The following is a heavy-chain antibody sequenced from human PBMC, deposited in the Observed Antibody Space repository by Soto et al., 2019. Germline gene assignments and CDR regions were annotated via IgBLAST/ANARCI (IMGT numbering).Heavy chain of an antibody. CDR2: IYYSGST. V-gene: IGHV4-30-4*01. Sequence: PSETLSLTCTVSGGSINSGDYYWSWIRQPPGKGLEWIGYIYYSGSTYHNPSLKSPINISVDTSKNQFSLKLSSVTAADTAVYYCATVPTYYYDRSGYANAFDMWGQGTMVTVSS. D-gene: IGHD3-22*01. CDR1: GGSINSGDYY. CDR3: ATVPTYYYDRSGYANAFDM. J-gene: IGHJ3*02.